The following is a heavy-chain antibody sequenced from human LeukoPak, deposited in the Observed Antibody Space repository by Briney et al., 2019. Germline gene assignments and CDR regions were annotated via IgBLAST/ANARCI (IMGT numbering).Heavy chain of an antibody. CDR1: GFTFSSYA. D-gene: IGHD3-3*01. CDR3: ARCSANGFWSGYYDYYYYYMDV. Sequence: PGGSLRLSCAASGFTFSSYAMSWVRQAPGKGLEWVSAISGSGGSTYYADSVKGRFTISRDNSKNTLYLQMNSLRAKDTAVYYCARCSANGFWSGYYDYYYYYMDVWGKGTTVTVSS. V-gene: IGHV3-23*01. CDR2: ISGSGGST. J-gene: IGHJ6*03.